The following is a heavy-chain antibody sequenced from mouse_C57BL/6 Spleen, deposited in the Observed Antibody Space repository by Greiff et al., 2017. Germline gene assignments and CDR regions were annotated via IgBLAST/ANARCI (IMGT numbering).Heavy chain of an antibody. V-gene: IGHV14-4*01. CDR2: IDPENGDT. CDR3: NTRGSWTYAMDY. D-gene: IGHD1-1*02. CDR1: GFNIKDDY. J-gene: IGHJ4*01. Sequence: EVQLQQSGAELVRPGASVKLSCTASGFNIKDDYMHWVKQRPEQGLEWIGWIDPENGDTEYASKFQGKATITADTSSNTAYLQLSSLTSEDTAVYYCNTRGSWTYAMDYWGQGTSVTVSS.